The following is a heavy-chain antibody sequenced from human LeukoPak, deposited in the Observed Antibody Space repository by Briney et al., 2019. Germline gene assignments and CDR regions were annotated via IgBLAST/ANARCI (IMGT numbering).Heavy chain of an antibody. CDR3: ARDRFAGGNWFDP. D-gene: IGHD3-16*01. CDR2: IHYTENS. Sequence: PSETLSLTCTVSGASISSGGYYWSWIRQHPGKGLEWIGYIHYTENSYYNPSLRSRITISVDSSNNQFSLKLSSVTAADTAVYYCARDRFAGGNWFDPWGQGTLVTVSS. V-gene: IGHV4-31*03. CDR1: GASISSGGYY. J-gene: IGHJ5*02.